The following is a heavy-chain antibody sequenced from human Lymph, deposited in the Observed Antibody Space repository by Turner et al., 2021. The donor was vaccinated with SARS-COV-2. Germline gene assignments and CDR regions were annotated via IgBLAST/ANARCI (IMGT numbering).Heavy chain of an antibody. CDR3: ARVLPYGDYFDY. Sequence: EVQLVESGGGLIQPGGSLRLSCAASEFTVSSNYMSWVRQAPGKGLEWVSIIYSGGSTFYADSVKGRFTISRDNSKNTLYLQMNSLRAEDTAVYYWARVLPYGDYFDYWGQGTLVTVSS. CDR1: EFTVSSNY. V-gene: IGHV3-53*01. CDR2: IYSGGST. D-gene: IGHD4-17*01. J-gene: IGHJ4*02.